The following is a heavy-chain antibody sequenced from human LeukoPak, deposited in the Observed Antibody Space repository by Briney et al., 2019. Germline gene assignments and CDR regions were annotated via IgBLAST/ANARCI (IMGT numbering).Heavy chain of an antibody. D-gene: IGHD3-10*01. CDR2: IYYSGST. CDR3: AFGDYHDY. CDR1: GGSISSYY. Sequence: PSETLSLTCTVSGGSISSYYWSWIRQPPGKGLEWIGYIYYSGSTNYNPSLKSRVTISVDTSKNQFSLKLSSVTAADTAMYYCAFGDYHDYWGQGTLVTVSS. V-gene: IGHV4-59*12. J-gene: IGHJ4*02.